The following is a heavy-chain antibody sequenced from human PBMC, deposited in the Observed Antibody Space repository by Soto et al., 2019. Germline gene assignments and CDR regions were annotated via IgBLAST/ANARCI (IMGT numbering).Heavy chain of an antibody. Sequence: EVQLLESGGGLVQPGGSLRLSCAASGFTFSSYAMSWVRQAPGKGLEWVSTISGSGGSTYYADSVKGRFTISRDNSKNTRYLQLSSLRAEDTAVYYCSEDVFLWSAPLFDYWGQGTLVTVSS. D-gene: IGHD3-10*01. CDR3: SEDVFLWSAPLFDY. V-gene: IGHV3-23*01. CDR1: GFTFSSYA. J-gene: IGHJ4*02. CDR2: ISGSGGST.